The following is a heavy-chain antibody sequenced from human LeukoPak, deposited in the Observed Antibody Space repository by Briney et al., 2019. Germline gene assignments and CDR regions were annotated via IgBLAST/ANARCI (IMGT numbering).Heavy chain of an antibody. CDR1: GGSFRGYY. CDR3: ARAVGSGSYYYYYYGMDV. J-gene: IGHJ6*02. CDR2: INHSGST. V-gene: IGHV4-34*01. D-gene: IGHD3-10*01. Sequence: SETLSLTCAVYGGSFRGYYWSWIRQPPGKGLEWIGEINHSGSTNYNPSLKSRVTISVDTSKNQFSLKLSSVTAADTAVYYCARAVGSGSYYYYYYGMDVWGQGTTVTVSS.